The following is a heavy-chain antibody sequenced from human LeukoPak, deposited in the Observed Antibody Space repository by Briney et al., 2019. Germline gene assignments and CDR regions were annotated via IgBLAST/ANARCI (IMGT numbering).Heavy chain of an antibody. CDR1: GGTFSSYA. CDR3: ASGDYYDSSDFDY. D-gene: IGHD3-22*01. Sequence: SVKVSCKASGGTFSSYAISWVRQAPGQGLEWMGRIIPIFGTANYAQKFQGRVTITTDESTSTAYTELSSLRSEDTAVYYCASGDYYDSSDFDYWGQGTLVTVSS. J-gene: IGHJ4*02. CDR2: IIPIFGTA. V-gene: IGHV1-69*05.